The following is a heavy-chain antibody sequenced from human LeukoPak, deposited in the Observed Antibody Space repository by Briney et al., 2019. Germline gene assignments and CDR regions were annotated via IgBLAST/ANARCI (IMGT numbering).Heavy chain of an antibody. J-gene: IGHJ4*02. V-gene: IGHV4-4*07. CDR3: ARGIFGPLER. Sequence: SETLSLTRTVSDGSISSYYWSWIRQPAGKGLEWIGRIYPSGSINYNPSLKSRVTMSIDTSKNQFSLKLSSVTAADTAIYYCARGIFGPLERWGQGTLVTVSS. D-gene: IGHD3-10*02. CDR1: DGSISSYY. CDR2: IYPSGSI.